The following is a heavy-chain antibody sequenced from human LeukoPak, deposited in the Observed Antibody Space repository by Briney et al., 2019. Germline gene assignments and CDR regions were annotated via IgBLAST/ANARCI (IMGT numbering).Heavy chain of an antibody. CDR3: ARDIPRGSTHLDY. J-gene: IGHJ4*02. D-gene: IGHD1-26*01. V-gene: IGHV3-21*01. CDR2: ITASQDNF. Sequence: GGSLRLSCAASGFRFSDYSMNWVRQAPGKGLEWVSAITASQDNFWYADSVKGRFTISRDNAENSLYLQMNILRVEDTAVYYCARDIPRGSTHLDYWGQGILVTVSA. CDR1: GFRFSDYS.